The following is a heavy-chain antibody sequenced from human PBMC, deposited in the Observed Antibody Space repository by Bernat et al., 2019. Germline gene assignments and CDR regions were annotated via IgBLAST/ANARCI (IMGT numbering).Heavy chain of an antibody. Sequence: EVQLLESGGGLVQPGGSLRISCAASGFTFSRYAMSWVRQAPGKGLEWVSAISGSGGSTNYADSVKGRFTISRDNSKNTLYLHMNSLRAEDTAEYYWAKEKHSNTYYYVVDFDYWGQGTLVTVSS. CDR2: ISGSGGST. CDR1: GFTFSRYA. CDR3: AKEKHSNTYYYVVDFDY. V-gene: IGHV3-23*01. D-gene: IGHD3-22*01. J-gene: IGHJ4*02.